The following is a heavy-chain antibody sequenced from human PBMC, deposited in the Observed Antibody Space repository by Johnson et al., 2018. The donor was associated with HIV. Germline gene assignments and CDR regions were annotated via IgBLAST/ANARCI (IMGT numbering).Heavy chain of an antibody. Sequence: QVQLVESGGVVVQPGRSLRLSCAASGFTFSSYAMHWVRQAPGKGLEWVAVISSDESNKYYADSVKGRFTISRDNSKNTLFLQMDSLRADDTAVYYCAREGVSGSYYDAFDLWGQGTMVTVSS. CDR3: AREGVSGSYYDAFDL. J-gene: IGHJ3*01. CDR1: GFTFSSYA. V-gene: IGHV3-30*04. CDR2: ISSDESNK. D-gene: IGHD1-26*01.